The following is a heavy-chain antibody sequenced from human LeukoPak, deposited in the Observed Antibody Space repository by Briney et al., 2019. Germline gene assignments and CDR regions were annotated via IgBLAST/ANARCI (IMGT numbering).Heavy chain of an antibody. D-gene: IGHD6-6*01. Sequence: GASVKVSRTGSGDTFTSYAICWVREAPGQGLEWVGRIIPILGIANYAQKFQGRVTIIARKYTRTHHMELSGVRSEDTAACYCVREESRSLVWVDYWGQGTLLTLSS. CDR2: IIPILGIA. J-gene: IGHJ4*02. V-gene: IGHV1-69*04. CDR3: VREESRSLVWVDY. CDR1: GDTFTSYA.